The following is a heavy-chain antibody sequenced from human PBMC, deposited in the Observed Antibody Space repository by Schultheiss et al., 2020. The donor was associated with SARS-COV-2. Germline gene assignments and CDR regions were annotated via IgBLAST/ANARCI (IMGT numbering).Heavy chain of an antibody. V-gene: IGHV1-8*02. CDR3: ARGRSRWERDRYYFDY. D-gene: IGHD1-26*01. CDR2: MNPNSGNT. Sequence: ASVKVSCKASGYTFTGYYMHWVRQATGQGLEWMGWMNPNSGNTGYAQKFQGRVTMTRNTSISTAYMELSSLRSEDTAVYYCARGRSRWERDRYYFDYWGQGTLVTVSS. CDR1: GYTFTGYY. J-gene: IGHJ4*02.